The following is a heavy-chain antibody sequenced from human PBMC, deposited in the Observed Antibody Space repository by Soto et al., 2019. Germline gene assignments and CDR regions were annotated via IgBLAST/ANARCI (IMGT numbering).Heavy chain of an antibody. CDR2: LSGSGGST. J-gene: IGHJ4*02. V-gene: IGHV3-23*01. Sequence: NGLEWVSGLSGSGGSTYYADSVKGRFTISRDNSKNTLYFQMNSLRAEDTAVYYGARGKVINKLFSAFGQGNSYFWGGYPFHYWGPALLVT. CDR3: ARGKVINKLFSAFGQGNSYFWGGYPFHY. D-gene: IGHD3-3*01.